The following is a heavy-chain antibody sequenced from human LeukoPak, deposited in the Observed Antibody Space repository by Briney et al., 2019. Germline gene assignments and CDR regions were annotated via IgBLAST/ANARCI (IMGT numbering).Heavy chain of an antibody. CDR3: VKDQGYSSGWHSYFDY. CDR1: GFTFSSYA. V-gene: IGHV3-64D*09. D-gene: IGHD6-19*01. J-gene: IGHJ4*02. Sequence: PGGSLRLSCSASGFTFSSYAMHWVRQAPGKGLEYVSVISSNGGSTYYADSVKGRFTISRDNSKNTLYLQMSSLRAEDTAVYYCVKDQGYSSGWHSYFDYWGQGTLVTVAS. CDR2: ISSNGGST.